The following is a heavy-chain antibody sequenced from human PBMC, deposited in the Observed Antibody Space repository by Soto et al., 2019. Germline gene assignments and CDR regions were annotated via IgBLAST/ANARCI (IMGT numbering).Heavy chain of an antibody. Sequence: QVQLVQSGAEVKKPGASVKVSCKVSGYTLTELSMHWVRQAPGKGLEWMGGFDPEDGETIYAQKFQGRVTMTEDTSTDTAYMEPSSIRSEDTAVYYCATLRHFDWLLTTVFDYWGQGTLVTVSS. CDR1: GYTLTELS. J-gene: IGHJ4*02. CDR3: ATLRHFDWLLTTVFDY. D-gene: IGHD3-9*01. CDR2: FDPEDGET. V-gene: IGHV1-24*01.